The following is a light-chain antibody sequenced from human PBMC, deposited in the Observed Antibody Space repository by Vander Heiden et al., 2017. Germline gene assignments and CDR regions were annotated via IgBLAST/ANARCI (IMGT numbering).Light chain of an antibody. J-gene: IGKJ5*01. CDR2: WAS. CDR3: QQDDNTQIT. V-gene: IGKV4-1*01. Sequence: DIVMTQSPDSLAVSLGERATINCKSSQSILYSSNNKNYLAWYQQKPGQSPKLLIYWASTRESGVPDRFTGSGSGTDFTLTISSLQAEDVAVYYCQQDDNTQITFGQGTRMEIK. CDR1: QSILYSSNNKNY.